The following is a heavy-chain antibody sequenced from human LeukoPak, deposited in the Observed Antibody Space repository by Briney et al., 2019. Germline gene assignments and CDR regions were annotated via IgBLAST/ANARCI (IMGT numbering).Heavy chain of an antibody. J-gene: IGHJ4*02. CDR3: AKDQDPYYYDSSGYYSVDY. V-gene: IGHV3-30*18. Sequence: PGGSLRLSCAASGFTFSSYGMHWVRQAPGKGLEWVAVISYDGSNKYYADSVKGRSTISRDNSKNTLYLQMNSLRAEDTAVYYCAKDQDPYYYDSSGYYSVDYWGQGTLVTVSS. CDR2: ISYDGSNK. CDR1: GFTFSSYG. D-gene: IGHD3-22*01.